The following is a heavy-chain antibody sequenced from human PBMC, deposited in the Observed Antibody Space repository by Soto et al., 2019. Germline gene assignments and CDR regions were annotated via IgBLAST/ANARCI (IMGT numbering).Heavy chain of an antibody. J-gene: IGHJ3*02. CDR1: GGSISSYY. Sequence: SETLSLTCTVSGGSISSYYWSLIRQPPGKGLEWIGYIYFRGTTNYNPSLKSRVTMSADTSKNQFSLKLNSVTAADTAVYYCARMNYYDTSGYPFDIWGQGTMVTVSS. D-gene: IGHD3-22*01. CDR3: ARMNYYDTSGYPFDI. V-gene: IGHV4-59*01. CDR2: IYFRGTT.